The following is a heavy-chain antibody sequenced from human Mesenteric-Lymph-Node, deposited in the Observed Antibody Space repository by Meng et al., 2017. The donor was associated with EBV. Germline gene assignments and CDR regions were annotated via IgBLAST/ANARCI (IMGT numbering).Heavy chain of an antibody. CDR2: IYYSGST. CDR1: GGSISSSSYY. D-gene: IGHD3-10*01. Sequence: QRRREWAGAGSVTPSETLSLTFTVSGGSISSSSYYRGWIRQPPGKGLEWIGSIYYSGSTYYNPSLKSRVTISVDTSKNQFSLKLSSVTAADTAVYYCARARGLLWFGEFTIDYWGQGTLVTVSS. V-gene: IGHV4-39*07. J-gene: IGHJ4*02. CDR3: ARARGLLWFGEFTIDY.